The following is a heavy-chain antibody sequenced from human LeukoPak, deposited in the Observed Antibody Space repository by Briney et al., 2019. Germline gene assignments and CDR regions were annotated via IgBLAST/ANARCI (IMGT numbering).Heavy chain of an antibody. CDR1: GYTFTGYY. CDR3: ARGALAYCGGDCYSSAFDY. CDR2: IIPIFGTA. D-gene: IGHD2-21*01. Sequence: SVKVSCKASGYTFTGYYMHWVRQAPGQGLEWMGGIIPIFGTANYAQKFQGRVTITADESTSTAYMELSSLRSEDTAVYYCARGALAYCGGDCYSSAFDYWGQGTLVTVSS. V-gene: IGHV1-69*13. J-gene: IGHJ4*02.